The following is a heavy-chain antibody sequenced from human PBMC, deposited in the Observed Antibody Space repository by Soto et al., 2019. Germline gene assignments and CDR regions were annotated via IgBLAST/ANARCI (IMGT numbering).Heavy chain of an antibody. Sequence: SETLSLTCAVYGGSFSGYYWSWIRQPPGKGLEWIGEINHSGSTNYNPSLKSRVTISVDTSKNQFSLKLSSVTAADTAVYYCARGVSFYYDILTGYYNSYNWFEPWGQGTLVTVSS. J-gene: IGHJ5*02. CDR3: ARGVSFYYDILTGYYNSYNWFEP. CDR2: INHSGST. CDR1: GGSFSGYY. D-gene: IGHD3-9*01. V-gene: IGHV4-34*01.